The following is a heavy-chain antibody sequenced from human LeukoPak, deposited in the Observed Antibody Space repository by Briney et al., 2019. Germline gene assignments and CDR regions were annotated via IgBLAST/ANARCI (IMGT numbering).Heavy chain of an antibody. Sequence: PGGSLRLSCSASGFTFSSYAMHWVRQAPGKGLEYVSAISSNGGSTHYADSVKGRFTISRDNSKNTLYLQMSSLRAEDTAVYYCVKDRAGYCSGGSCQDLDYWGQGTLVTVSS. V-gene: IGHV3-64D*06. D-gene: IGHD2-15*01. CDR3: VKDRAGYCSGGSCQDLDY. CDR1: GFTFSSYA. J-gene: IGHJ4*02. CDR2: ISSNGGST.